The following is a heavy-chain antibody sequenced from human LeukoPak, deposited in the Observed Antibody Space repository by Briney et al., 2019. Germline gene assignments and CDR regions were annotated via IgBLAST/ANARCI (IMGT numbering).Heavy chain of an antibody. CDR2: IIPILGIA. Sequence: GASVKVSCKASGYTFTSYGISWVRQAPGQGLEWMGRIIPILGIANYAQKFQGRVTITTDESTSTAYMELSSLRSEDTAVYYCAREPRLDYDGYYFDYWGQGTLVTVSS. CDR3: AREPRLDYDGYYFDY. CDR1: GYTFTSYG. J-gene: IGHJ4*02. D-gene: IGHD3-10*01. V-gene: IGHV1-69*04.